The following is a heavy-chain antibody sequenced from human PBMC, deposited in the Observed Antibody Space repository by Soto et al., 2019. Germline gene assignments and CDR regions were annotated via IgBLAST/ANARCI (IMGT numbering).Heavy chain of an antibody. Sequence: QVQLVQSGAEVKKPGASVKVSCKASGYTFTSYGISWVRQAPGQGLKWMGWINVYNGHATYAQKFQGRVTMTRDKFAATAYMDLNSLTSDDTAVYFCARLYSISGRYNWLDPWGQGTRVTVSS. CDR2: INVYNGHA. CDR3: ARLYSISGRYNWLDP. CDR1: GYTFTSYG. J-gene: IGHJ5*02. V-gene: IGHV1-18*01. D-gene: IGHD5-18*01.